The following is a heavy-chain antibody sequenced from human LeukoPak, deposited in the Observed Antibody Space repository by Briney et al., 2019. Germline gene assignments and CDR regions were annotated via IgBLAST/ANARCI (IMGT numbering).Heavy chain of an antibody. V-gene: IGHV3-33*06. CDR1: GFTFSSYS. J-gene: IGHJ4*02. Sequence: PGGSLRLSCVASGFTFSSYSMNWVRQAPGKGLEWVAVIWYDGSNKYYADSVKGRFTISRDNSKNTLYLQMNSLRAEDTAVYYCAKGNDFWSGYLDYWGQGTLVTVSS. CDR2: IWYDGSNK. D-gene: IGHD3-3*01. CDR3: AKGNDFWSGYLDY.